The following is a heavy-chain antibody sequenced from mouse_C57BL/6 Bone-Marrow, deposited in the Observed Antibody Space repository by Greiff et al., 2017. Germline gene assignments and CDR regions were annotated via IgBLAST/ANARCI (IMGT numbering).Heavy chain of an antibody. CDR1: GYTFTSYW. CDR2: IDPSDSYT. V-gene: IGHV1-59*01. J-gene: IGHJ3*01. Sequence: VQLQQPGAELVRPGTSVTLSCKASGYTFTSYWMHWVKQRPGQGLEWIGVIDPSDSYTNYNQKFKGKATLTVDTSSSTAYMQLSSLTSEDSAVDYCARFYSNPWFAYWGQGTLVTVSA. CDR3: ARFYSNPWFAY. D-gene: IGHD2-5*01.